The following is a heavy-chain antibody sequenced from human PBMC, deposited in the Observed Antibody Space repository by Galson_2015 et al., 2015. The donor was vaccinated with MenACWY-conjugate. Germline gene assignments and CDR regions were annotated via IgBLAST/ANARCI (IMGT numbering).Heavy chain of an antibody. V-gene: IGHV1-69*06. CDR2: IIPIFGTA. Sequence: SVKVSCKASGGTFSSYAISWVRQAPGQGLEWMGGIIPIFGTANYAQKFQGRVTITADKSTSTANMELSSLRSEDTAVYYCARAGVTTSHQNFDYWGQGTLVTVSS. CDR1: GGTFSSYA. D-gene: IGHD4-11*01. J-gene: IGHJ4*02. CDR3: ARAGVTTSHQNFDY.